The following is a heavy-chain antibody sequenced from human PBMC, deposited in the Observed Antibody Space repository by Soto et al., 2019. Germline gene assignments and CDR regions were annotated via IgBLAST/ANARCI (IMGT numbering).Heavy chain of an antibody. CDR1: GGSISSGGYS. CDR2: IYYSGST. J-gene: IGHJ3*02. D-gene: IGHD3-10*01. V-gene: IGHV4-61*08. CDR3: AREGFLWFGTPDAFDI. Sequence: PSETLSLTCAVSGGSISSGGYSWSWIRQPPEKGLEWIGYIYYSGSTNYNPSLKSRVTISVDTSKNQFSLKLSSVTAADTAVYYCAREGFLWFGTPDAFDIWGQGTMVTVSS.